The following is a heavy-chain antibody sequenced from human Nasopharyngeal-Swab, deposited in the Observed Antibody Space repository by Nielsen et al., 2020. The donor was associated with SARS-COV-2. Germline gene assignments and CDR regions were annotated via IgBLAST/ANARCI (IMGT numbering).Heavy chain of an antibody. CDR3: ARSPCGSTSCYLSYAFDI. J-gene: IGHJ3*02. CDR2: INHSGGT. D-gene: IGHD2-2*01. CDR1: GESFNGYF. Sequence: GSLRLSCAVYGESFNGYFWTWIRQSPGEGLEWIGEINHSGGTNYSPSLKSRVTISVDTSKKQFSLKLTSVTAADTAVYYCARSPCGSTSCYLSYAFDIWGQGTMVTVSS. V-gene: IGHV4-34*01.